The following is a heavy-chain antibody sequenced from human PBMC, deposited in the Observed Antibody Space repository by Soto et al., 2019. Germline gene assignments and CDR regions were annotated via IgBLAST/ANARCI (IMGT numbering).Heavy chain of an antibody. CDR3: ARGEHGDYEIPQDPYYFDY. D-gene: IGHD4-17*01. Sequence: QVQLVESGGGLVKPGGSLRLSCAASGFTFSDYYMSWIRQAPGKGLEWVSYISSSSSYTNYADSVKVRFTISRDNAKNSLYLQMNSLRAEDTAVYYCARGEHGDYEIPQDPYYFDYGGQGTLGTVSS. J-gene: IGHJ4*02. CDR2: ISSSSSYT. V-gene: IGHV3-11*06. CDR1: GFTFSDYY.